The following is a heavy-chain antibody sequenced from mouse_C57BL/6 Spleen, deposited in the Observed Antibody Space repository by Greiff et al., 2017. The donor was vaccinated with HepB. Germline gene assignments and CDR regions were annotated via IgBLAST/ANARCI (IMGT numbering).Heavy chain of an antibody. CDR1: GYTFTDYY. CDR3: ARSLYYDYDRAWFAY. D-gene: IGHD2-4*01. V-gene: IGHV1-19*01. J-gene: IGHJ3*01. CDR2: INPYNGGT. Sequence: VQLKESGPVLVKPGASVKMSCKASGYTFTDYYMNWVKQSHGKSLEWIGVINPYNGGTSYNQKFKGKATLTVDKSSSTAYMELNSLTSEDSAVYYCARSLYYDYDRAWFAYWGQGTLVTVSA.